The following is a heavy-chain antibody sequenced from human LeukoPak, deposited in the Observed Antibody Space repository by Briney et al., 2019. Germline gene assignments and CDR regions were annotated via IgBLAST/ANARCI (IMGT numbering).Heavy chain of an antibody. Sequence: PSETLSLTCTVSGVSISSYYWSWIRQPAGKGLEWIGRIDTSGGTNYNPSLNSRVTMSLDTSKNQLSLKLISVTAADTAVYYCARDNGKLYSGYVFDYWGQGTLVTVSS. CDR3: ARDNGKLYSGYVFDY. D-gene: IGHD5-12*01. J-gene: IGHJ4*02. V-gene: IGHV4-4*07. CDR1: GVSISSYY. CDR2: IDTSGGT.